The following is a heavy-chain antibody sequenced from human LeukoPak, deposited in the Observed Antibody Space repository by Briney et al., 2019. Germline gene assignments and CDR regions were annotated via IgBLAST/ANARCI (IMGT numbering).Heavy chain of an antibody. CDR3: ARDMDYDILTGHFDY. D-gene: IGHD3-9*01. V-gene: IGHV3-7*01. J-gene: IGHJ4*02. CDR2: IKQDGSEK. Sequence: PGGSLRLSCAASGFTFSSYWMSWVRQAPGKGLEWVANIKQDGSEKYYVDSVKGRFTISRDNAKNSLYLQMNSLRAEDTAVYYCARDMDYDILTGHFDYWGQGTLVTVPS. CDR1: GFTFSSYW.